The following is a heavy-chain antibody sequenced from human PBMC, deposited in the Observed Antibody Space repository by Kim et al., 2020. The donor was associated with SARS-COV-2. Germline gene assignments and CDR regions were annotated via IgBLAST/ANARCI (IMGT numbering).Heavy chain of an antibody. CDR3: ARADCSSTSCYDFDY. V-gene: IGHV4-34*01. J-gene: IGHJ4*02. Sequence: PALKSPVTISGDTSKNQFSLKLSSVTAADTAVYYCARADCSSTSCYDFDYWGPGTLVTVSS. D-gene: IGHD2-2*01.